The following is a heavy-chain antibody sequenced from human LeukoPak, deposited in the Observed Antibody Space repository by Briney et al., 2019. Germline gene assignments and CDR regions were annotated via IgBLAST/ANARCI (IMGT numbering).Heavy chain of an antibody. CDR1: GYSISSGYY. Sequence: SETLSLTCTVSGYSISSGYYWGWIRQPPGKGLEWIGISYYSGSTYYNLSLKSRVTISIDTSKNQLSLKLTSVTATDTAVYYCARVSSSGWYGDYWGQGTLVTVSS. CDR3: ARVSSSGWYGDY. CDR2: SYYSGST. V-gene: IGHV4-38-2*02. J-gene: IGHJ4*02. D-gene: IGHD6-19*01.